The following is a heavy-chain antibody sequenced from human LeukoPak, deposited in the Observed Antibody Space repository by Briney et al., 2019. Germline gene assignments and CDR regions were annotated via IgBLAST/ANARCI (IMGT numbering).Heavy chain of an antibody. CDR3: TRGRRFCGADCHSWFDS. V-gene: IGHV3-21*01. D-gene: IGHD2-21*02. Sequence: GGSLRLSCAASGFALSDYAINWVRQAPGKGLEWVSSISSGATYIYYADSLRGRFTISRDSAKDSVSLQMDSLRAEGTAVYYCTRGRRFCGADCHSWFDSWGQGTLVTVSS. CDR2: ISSGATYI. J-gene: IGHJ5*01. CDR1: GFALSDYA.